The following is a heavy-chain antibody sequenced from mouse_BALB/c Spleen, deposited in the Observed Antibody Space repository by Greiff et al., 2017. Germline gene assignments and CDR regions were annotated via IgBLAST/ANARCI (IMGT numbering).Heavy chain of an antibody. Sequence: EVKLMESGAELVKPGASVKLSCTASGFNIKDTYMHWVKQRPEQGLEWIGRIDPANGNTKYDPKFQGKATITADTSSNTAYLQLSSLTSEDTAVYYCARRVGPYFDYWGQGTTLTVSS. CDR3: ARRVGPYFDY. D-gene: IGHD3-1*01. CDR1: GFNIKDTY. J-gene: IGHJ2*01. V-gene: IGHV14-3*02. CDR2: IDPANGNT.